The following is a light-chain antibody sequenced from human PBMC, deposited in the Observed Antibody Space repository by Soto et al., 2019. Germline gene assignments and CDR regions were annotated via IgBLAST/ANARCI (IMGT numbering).Light chain of an antibody. V-gene: IGKV3-11*01. J-gene: IGKJ5*01. CDR3: PQRHTWLIP. Sequence: EVVLTQSAFTLTLSPGARATLSCRASQSFRGLLAWYQQKPGQAPRLLIYDAYNRATGIPPRFSGSGSGTDFTLTISSLEPEDSAVYYCPQRHTWLIPFGQGTRLEIK. CDR1: QSFRGL. CDR2: DAY.